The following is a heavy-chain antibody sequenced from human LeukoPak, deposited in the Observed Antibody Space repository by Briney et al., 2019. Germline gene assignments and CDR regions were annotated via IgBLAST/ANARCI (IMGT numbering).Heavy chain of an antibody. D-gene: IGHD3-3*01. J-gene: IGHJ6*03. CDR2: IYHSGST. CDR3: ASWRGYHYYYMDV. CDR1: GYSISSGYY. Sequence: PSETLSLTCAVSGYSISSGYYWGWIRQPPGKGLEWIGSIYHSGSTYYNPSLKSRVTISVDTSKNQFSLKLSSVTAADTAVYYCASWRGYHYYYMDVWGKGTTVTVSS. V-gene: IGHV4-38-2*01.